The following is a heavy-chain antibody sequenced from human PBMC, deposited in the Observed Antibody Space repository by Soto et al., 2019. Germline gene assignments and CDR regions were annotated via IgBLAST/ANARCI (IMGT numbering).Heavy chain of an antibody. Sequence: PSQPLSLTCAISGDSVSSNSAAWNWIRQSASRGLEWLGRTYYRSKWYHDYAPSVKSRITINPDTSKNQFSLQLNSVTPEDTAVYYCARAKEYTSSSGMDVWGQGTTVTAP. CDR3: ARAKEYTSSSGMDV. CDR1: GDSVSSNSAA. V-gene: IGHV6-1*01. CDR2: TYYRSKWYH. D-gene: IGHD6-6*01. J-gene: IGHJ6*02.